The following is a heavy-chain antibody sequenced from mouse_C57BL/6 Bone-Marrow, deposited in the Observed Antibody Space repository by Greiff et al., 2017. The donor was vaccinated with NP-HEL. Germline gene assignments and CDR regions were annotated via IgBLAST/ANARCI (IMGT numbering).Heavy chain of an antibody. V-gene: IGHV1-52*01. CDR3: ARFSSGYDYAMDY. CDR1: GYTFTSYW. D-gene: IGHD3-2*02. J-gene: IGHJ4*01. CDR2: IDPSDSET. Sequence: QVQLQQPGAELVRPGSSVKLSCKASGYTFTSYWMHWVKQRPIQGLEWIGNIDPSDSETHYTQKFKDKATLTVDKSSSTAYMQLSSLTSEDSSVDYCARFSSGYDYAMDYRGQGTSVTVSS.